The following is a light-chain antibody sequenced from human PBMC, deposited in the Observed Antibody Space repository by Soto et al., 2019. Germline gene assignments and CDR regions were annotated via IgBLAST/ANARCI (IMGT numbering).Light chain of an antibody. Sequence: QSALTQPASVSGSPGQSITISCTGTSTDVGRYNYVSWYQQHPGKAPKRMVYDVSNRPSWVSNRFSGSKSGITASLTISGLQAEDEADYYCTSYTSDSTYVFGTGTKVTVL. CDR2: DVS. J-gene: IGLJ1*01. CDR1: STDVGRYNY. CDR3: TSYTSDSTYV. V-gene: IGLV2-14*01.